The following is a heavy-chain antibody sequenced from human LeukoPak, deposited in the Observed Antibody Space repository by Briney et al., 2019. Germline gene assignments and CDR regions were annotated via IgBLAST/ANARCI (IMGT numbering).Heavy chain of an antibody. Sequence: PGGSLRLSCTASGFTFGDYAMSWVRQAPGKGLEWVGFIRSKAYGGTTEYAASVKGRFTISRDDSKSIAYLQMNSLKTEDTAVYYCTRCSGGSYYLYYYYYYYMDVWGKGTTVTVSS. CDR3: TRCSGGSYYLYYYYYYYMDV. CDR1: GFTFGDYA. V-gene: IGHV3-49*04. CDR2: IRSKAYGGTT. J-gene: IGHJ6*03. D-gene: IGHD2-15*01.